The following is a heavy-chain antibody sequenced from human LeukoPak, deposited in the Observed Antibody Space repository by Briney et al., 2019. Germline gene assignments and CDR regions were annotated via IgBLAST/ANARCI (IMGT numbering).Heavy chain of an antibody. V-gene: IGHV1-3*01. Sequence: ASVKVSGKASGYTFTSHGMNWVRQAPGQRLEWMGWINAGNGNRQYSQKFQGRATITRDTSASTVYMELSSLRSEDTAVYYCARDPINIYSYGMDVWGQGTTVTVAS. CDR2: INAGNGNR. CDR1: GYTFTSHG. CDR3: ARDPINIYSYGMDV. D-gene: IGHD2-21*01. J-gene: IGHJ6*02.